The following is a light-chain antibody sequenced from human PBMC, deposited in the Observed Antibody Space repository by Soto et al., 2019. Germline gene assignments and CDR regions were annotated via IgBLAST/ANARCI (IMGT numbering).Light chain of an antibody. CDR1: QTIGPW. V-gene: IGKV1-12*01. J-gene: IGKJ4*01. Sequence: DIQMTQSPSSVSASVGDRVTITCRASQTIGPWLAWYQQKPGKAPNLLIYGTSTLQDGVPSRFSGGGSGTEFTLTISRLQPEDFGTYYCQQASTSHFFFGGGTKV. CDR3: QQASTSHFF. CDR2: GTS.